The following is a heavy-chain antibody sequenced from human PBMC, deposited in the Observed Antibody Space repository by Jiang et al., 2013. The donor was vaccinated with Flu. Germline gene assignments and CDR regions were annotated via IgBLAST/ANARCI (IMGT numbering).Heavy chain of an antibody. CDR3: AKDAYSSRTLQH. Sequence: VQLVESGGGVVQPGRSLRLSCAASGFTFSSYGMHWVRQAPGKGLEWVAVISYDGSNKYYADSVKGRFTISRDNSKNTPYLQMNSLRAEDTAVYYCAKDAYSSRTLQHVGPG. CDR1: GFTFSSYG. CDR2: ISYDGSNK. D-gene: IGHD6-13*01. J-gene: IGHJ1*01. V-gene: IGHV3-30*18.